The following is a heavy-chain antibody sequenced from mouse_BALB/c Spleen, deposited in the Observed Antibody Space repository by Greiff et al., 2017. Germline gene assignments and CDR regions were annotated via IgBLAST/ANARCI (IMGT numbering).Heavy chain of an antibody. Sequence: QVQLKQSGPGLVAPSQSLSITCTVSGFSLTSYGVHWVRQPPGKGLEWLGVIWAGGSTNYNSALMSRLSISKDNSKSQVFLKMNSLQTDDTAMYYCARGNLLLRSPDYWGQGTTLTVSS. CDR1: GFSLTSYG. CDR3: ARGNLLLRSPDY. CDR2: IWAGGST. J-gene: IGHJ2*01. V-gene: IGHV2-9*02. D-gene: IGHD1-1*01.